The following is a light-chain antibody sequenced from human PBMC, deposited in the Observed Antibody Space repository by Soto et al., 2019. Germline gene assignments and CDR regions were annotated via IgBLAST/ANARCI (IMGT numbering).Light chain of an antibody. CDR3: HQCNEWPWT. CDR1: QSVGSN. V-gene: IGKV3-15*01. CDR2: AAS. J-gene: IGKJ1*01. Sequence: EILMTQSPATLSVSPGERTTLACRASQSVGSNLAWYQQKPGQAPRLLIYAASTRASGVPARFSGSGSGTDFTLTISRLEPEDFAVYYCHQCNEWPWTFGQGTKVDIK.